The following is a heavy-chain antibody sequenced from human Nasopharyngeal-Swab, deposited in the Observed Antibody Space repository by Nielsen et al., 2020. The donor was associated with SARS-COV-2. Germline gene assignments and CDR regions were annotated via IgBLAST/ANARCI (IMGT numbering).Heavy chain of an antibody. Sequence: WVRQAPGQGLEWMGWINPNSGGTNYAQKFQGRVTMTRDTSTSTVYMELSSLRSEDTAVYYCARITVAAADYWGQGTLVTVSS. V-gene: IGHV1-2*02. J-gene: IGHJ4*02. CDR2: INPNSGGT. D-gene: IGHD6-19*01. CDR3: ARITVAAADY.